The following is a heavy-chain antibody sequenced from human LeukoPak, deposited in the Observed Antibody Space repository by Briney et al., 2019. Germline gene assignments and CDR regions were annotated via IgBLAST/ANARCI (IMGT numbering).Heavy chain of an antibody. J-gene: IGHJ6*04. D-gene: IGHD3-16*02. V-gene: IGHV4-61*01. CDR2: IYYSGST. CDR1: GGSVSSGSYY. Sequence: SETLSLTCTVSGGSVSSGSYYWSWIRQPSGKGLEWFGYIYYSGSTNYNPSLKSRVTISVDTSKNQFSLKLSSVTAADTAVYYCARGLTFGGVIVREDYGMDVWGKGTTVTVSS. CDR3: ARGLTFGGVIVREDYGMDV.